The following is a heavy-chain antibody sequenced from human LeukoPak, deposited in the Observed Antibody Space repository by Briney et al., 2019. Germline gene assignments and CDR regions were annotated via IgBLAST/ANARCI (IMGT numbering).Heavy chain of an antibody. CDR1: GYTFTSYG. V-gene: IGHV1-24*01. CDR2: FDPEDGET. J-gene: IGHJ4*02. CDR3: ARDNRGTPLDY. Sequence: ASVKVSCKASGYTFTSYGISWVRQAPGKGLEWMGGFDPEDGETIYAQKFQGRVTMTEDTSTDTAYMELSSLRSEDTAAYYCARDNRGTPLDYWGQGTLVTVSS. D-gene: IGHD1-14*01.